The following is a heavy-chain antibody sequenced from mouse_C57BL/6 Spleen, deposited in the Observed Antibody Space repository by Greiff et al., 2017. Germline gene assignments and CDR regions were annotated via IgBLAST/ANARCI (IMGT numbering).Heavy chain of an antibody. CDR3: GRRDSSGPWLAY. D-gene: IGHD3-2*02. CDR2: IHPNSGST. Sequence: VQLQQPGAELVKPGASVKLSCKASGYTFTSYWMHWVKQRPGQGLEWIGMIHPNSGSTNYNEKFKSKATLTVDKSSSTAYMQLSSLTSEDSAVYYCGRRDSSGPWLAYWGQGTLVTVSA. V-gene: IGHV1-64*01. CDR1: GYTFTSYW. J-gene: IGHJ3*01.